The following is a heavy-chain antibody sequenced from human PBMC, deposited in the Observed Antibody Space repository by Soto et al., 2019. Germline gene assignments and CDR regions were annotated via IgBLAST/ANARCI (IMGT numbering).Heavy chain of an antibody. V-gene: IGHV3-49*04. CDR1: GFTFGDYA. CDR2: IRSKAYGGTT. J-gene: IGHJ4*02. Sequence: HLGGSLRLSCTASGFTFGDYAMSWVRQAPGKGLEWVGFIRSKAYGGTTEYAASVKGRFTISRDDSKSIACLQMNSLKTEDTAVYYCTRSFYGSEPDYFDYWGQGTLVTVSS. D-gene: IGHD3-10*01. CDR3: TRSFYGSEPDYFDY.